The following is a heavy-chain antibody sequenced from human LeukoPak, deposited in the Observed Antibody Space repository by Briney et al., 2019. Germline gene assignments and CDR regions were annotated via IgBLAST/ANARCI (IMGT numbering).Heavy chain of an antibody. V-gene: IGHV4-34*01. CDR3: ARRSEVLAGLGFDY. Sequence: SETLSLTCAVYGGSFSGYYWSWIRQPPGKGLEWIGEINHSGSTNYNPSLKSRATISVDTSKNQFSLRLTSMTAADTAVYYCARRSEVLAGLGFDYWGRGTAVTVSS. J-gene: IGHJ4*02. CDR1: GGSFSGYY. CDR2: INHSGST. D-gene: IGHD6-19*01.